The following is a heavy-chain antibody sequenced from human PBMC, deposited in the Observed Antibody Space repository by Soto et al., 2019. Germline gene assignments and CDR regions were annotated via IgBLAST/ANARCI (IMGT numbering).Heavy chain of an antibody. V-gene: IGHV1-8*01. J-gene: IGHJ1*01. D-gene: IGHD3-22*01. Sequence: QVQLVQSGAEVKKPGASVKVSCKASGYTFTSYDINWVRQATGQGLEWMGWMNPNSGNTGYAQKFQGRVTMTRNTSISTAYMELSSLRSEDTAVYYCARSPNYYDRSGSRRSFQHWGQGTLVTVSS. CDR3: ARSPNYYDRSGSRRSFQH. CDR2: MNPNSGNT. CDR1: GYTFTSYD.